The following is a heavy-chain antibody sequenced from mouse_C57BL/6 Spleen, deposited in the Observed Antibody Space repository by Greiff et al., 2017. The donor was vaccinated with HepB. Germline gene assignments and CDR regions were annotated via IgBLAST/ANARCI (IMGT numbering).Heavy chain of an antibody. V-gene: IGHV1-80*01. J-gene: IGHJ4*01. CDR2: IYPGDGDT. CDR1: GYAFSSYW. D-gene: IGHD2-2*01. Sequence: VQLQQSGAELVKPGASVKISCKASGYAFSSYWMNWVKQRPGKGLEWIGQIYPGDGDTNYNGKFKGKATLTADKSSSTAYMQLSSLTSEDSAVYFCASQRVTTDAMDYWGQGTSVTVSS. CDR3: ASQRVTTDAMDY.